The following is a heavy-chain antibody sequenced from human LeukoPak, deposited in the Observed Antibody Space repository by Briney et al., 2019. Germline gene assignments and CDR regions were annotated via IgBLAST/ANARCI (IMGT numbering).Heavy chain of an antibody. CDR2: ISGSAAST. V-gene: IGHV3-23*01. D-gene: IGHD1-26*01. CDR3: AKSFSY. CDR1: GFTFSSYA. Sequence: GGSLRLSCAASGFTFSSYAMTWVRQAPGKGLEWVSIISGSAASTDYADSVKGRFAISRDNSKTTLYLQMNSLRAEDTAVYYCAKSFSYWGQGTLVTASS. J-gene: IGHJ4*02.